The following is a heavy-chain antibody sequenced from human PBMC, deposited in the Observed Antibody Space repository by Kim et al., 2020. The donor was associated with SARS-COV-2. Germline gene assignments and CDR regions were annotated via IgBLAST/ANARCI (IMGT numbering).Heavy chain of an antibody. V-gene: IGHV3-64D*06. CDR3: VKGGVYTPYHDAFDI. CDR1: GFTFSSYA. Sequence: GGSLRLSCSASGFTFSSYAMHWVRQAPGKGLEYVSAISSNGGSTYYADSVKGRFTISRDNSKNTLYLQMSSLRAEDTAVYYCVKGGVYTPYHDAFDIWGQGTMVTVSS. J-gene: IGHJ3*02. CDR2: ISSNGGST. D-gene: IGHD1-26*01.